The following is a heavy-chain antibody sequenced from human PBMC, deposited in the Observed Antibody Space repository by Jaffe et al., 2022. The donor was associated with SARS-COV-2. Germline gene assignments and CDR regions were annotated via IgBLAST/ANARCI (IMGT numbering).Heavy chain of an antibody. J-gene: IGHJ3*02. CDR2: ISGSGGST. D-gene: IGHD5-18*01. CDR1: GFTFSSYA. Sequence: EVQLLESGGGLVQPGGSLRLSCAASGFTFSSYAMSWVRQAPGKGLEWVSAISGSGGSTYYADSVKGRFTISRDNSKNTLYLQMNSLRAEDTAVYYCAKDNFGYSYGEETDAFDIWGQGTMVTVSS. V-gene: IGHV3-23*01. CDR3: AKDNFGYSYGEETDAFDI.